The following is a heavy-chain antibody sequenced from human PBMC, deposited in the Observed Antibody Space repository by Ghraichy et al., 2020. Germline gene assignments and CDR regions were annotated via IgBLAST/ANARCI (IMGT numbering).Heavy chain of an antibody. D-gene: IGHD1-26*01. CDR1: GGSISSGSYY. Sequence: SQTLSLTCTVSGGSISSGSYYWSWIRQPPGKDLEWIGYIYYSGSTYYNPSLKSRVTISVDTSKNQFSLKLSSVTAADTAVYYCARWERIYFDYWGQGTLVTVSS. V-gene: IGHV4-30-4*08. J-gene: IGHJ4*02. CDR3: ARWERIYFDY. CDR2: IYYSGST.